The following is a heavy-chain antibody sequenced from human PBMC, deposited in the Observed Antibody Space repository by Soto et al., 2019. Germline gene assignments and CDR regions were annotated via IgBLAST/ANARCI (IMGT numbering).Heavy chain of an antibody. V-gene: IGHV2-5*02. J-gene: IGHJ4*02. CDR2: IYWDDDK. D-gene: IGHD3-10*01. Sequence: QITLKESGPTLVKPTQTLTLTCNFSGFSLSTSGVGVGWIRQPPGKALEWLALIYWDDDKRYSPSLKSRLTITKDTSKNQVVLTMTNMDPVDTATYSWVHIRYGSGLFDYWGQGTLVTVSS. CDR3: VHIRYGSGLFDY. CDR1: GFSLSTSGVG.